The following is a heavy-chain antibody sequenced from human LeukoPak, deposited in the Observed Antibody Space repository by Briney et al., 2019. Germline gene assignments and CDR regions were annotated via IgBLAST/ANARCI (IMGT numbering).Heavy chain of an antibody. CDR2: IKQDGSEK. CDR3: ARVPYVWGSYRHKGYFDY. J-gene: IGHJ4*02. CDR1: GFTFSSYW. V-gene: IGHV3-7*01. D-gene: IGHD3-16*02. Sequence: GGSLRLXCAASGFTFSSYWMSWVRQAPGKGLEWVANIKQDGSEKYYVDSVKGRFTISRDNAKNSLYLQMNSLRAEDTAVYYCARVPYVWGSYRHKGYFDYWGQGTLVTVSS.